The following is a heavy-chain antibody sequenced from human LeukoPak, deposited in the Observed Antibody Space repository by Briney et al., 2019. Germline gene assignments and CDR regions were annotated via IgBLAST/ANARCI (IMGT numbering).Heavy chain of an antibody. D-gene: IGHD3-10*01. Sequence: SGGSLRLSCSASGFTFRSYAMHWVRQAPGEGLEYFSAVSSNGGSTYYADSVKGRFTISRDNSRSTLYLQMNSLRPEDTAIYYCAREGYYGSGSPPSLYFDYWGQGTLVTVSS. J-gene: IGHJ4*02. CDR1: GFTFRSYA. CDR2: VSSNGGST. CDR3: AREGYYGSGSPPSLYFDY. V-gene: IGHV3-64*04.